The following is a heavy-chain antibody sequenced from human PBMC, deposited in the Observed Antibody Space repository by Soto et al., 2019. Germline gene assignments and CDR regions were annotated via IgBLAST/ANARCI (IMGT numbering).Heavy chain of an antibody. D-gene: IGHD3-9*01. CDR2: IYYSGST. J-gene: IGHJ6*02. CDR1: GGSISSSSDY. V-gene: IGHV4-39*01. CDR3: ASNTKGRYFDWFALMDV. Sequence: SETLSLTCTVSGGSISSSSDYWGWIRQPPGKGLEWIGSIYYSGSTYYNPSLKSRVTISVDTSKNQFSLKLSSVTAADTAVYYCASNTKGRYFDWFALMDVWGQGTTVTVSS.